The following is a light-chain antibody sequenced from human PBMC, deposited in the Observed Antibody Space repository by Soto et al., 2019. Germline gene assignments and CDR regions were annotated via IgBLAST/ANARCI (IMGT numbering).Light chain of an antibody. CDR2: GAS. CDR3: QQYGISQLT. CDR1: QSVSSSY. J-gene: IGKJ4*01. Sequence: ESVLTPFTGPLSLSHGERGTLSCGASQSVSSSYLAWYQQRPGQAPRLLIYGASNRATDIPDRFSGSGSRSDFTLTISSLEPEDFAVYYCQQYGISQLTFGGGTKVDIK. V-gene: IGKV3-20*01.